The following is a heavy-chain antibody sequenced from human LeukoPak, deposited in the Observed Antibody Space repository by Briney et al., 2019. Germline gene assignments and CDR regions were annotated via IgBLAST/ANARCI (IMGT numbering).Heavy chain of an antibody. V-gene: IGHV4-34*01. CDR2: INHSGST. D-gene: IGHD5-12*01. CDR3: ARGGLPDY. Sequence: SETLSLICAVYGGSFSGYYWSWIRQPPGKGLEWIGEINHSGSTNYNPSLKSRVTISVDTSKNQFSLKLSSVTAADTAVYYCARGGLPDYWGQGTLVTVSS. CDR1: GGSFSGYY. J-gene: IGHJ4*02.